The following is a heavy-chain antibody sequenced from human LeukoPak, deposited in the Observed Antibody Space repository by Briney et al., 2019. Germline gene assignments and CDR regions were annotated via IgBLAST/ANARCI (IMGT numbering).Heavy chain of an antibody. J-gene: IGHJ3*02. CDR2: IYYSGST. CDR1: GFTFSSYN. Sequence: NPGGSLRLSCAASGFTFSSYNMNWVRQAPGKGLEWIGSIYYSGSTYYNPSLKSRVTISVDTSKNQFSLKLSSVTAADTAVYYCARRVHSSDFTHAFDIWGQGTMVTVSS. V-gene: IGHV4-39*01. D-gene: IGHD6-19*01. CDR3: ARRVHSSDFTHAFDI.